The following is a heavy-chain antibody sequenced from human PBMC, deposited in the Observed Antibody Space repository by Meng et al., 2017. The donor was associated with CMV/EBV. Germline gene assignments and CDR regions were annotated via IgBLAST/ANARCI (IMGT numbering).Heavy chain of an antibody. D-gene: IGHD5-12*01. CDR2: INLDGSEK. V-gene: IGHV3-7*01. J-gene: IGHJ1*01. Sequence: GGSLRLSCAASESIFSNYWMSWVRQAPGKGLEWVANINLDGSEKYSVDSVKGRFTISRDNGKNLLFLQMNSLRAEDSAVYYCVRDVGGRGYSADWGQGTLVTVSS. CDR3: VRDVGGRGYSAD. CDR1: ESIFSNYW.